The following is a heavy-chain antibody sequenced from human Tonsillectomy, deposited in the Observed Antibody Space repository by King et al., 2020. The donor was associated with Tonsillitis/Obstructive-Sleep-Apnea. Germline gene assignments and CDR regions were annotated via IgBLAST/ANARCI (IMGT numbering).Heavy chain of an antibody. V-gene: IGHV3-7*01. CDR3: ARGGHYYDSSAHYYVSYYFDN. CDR2: IKQDESEK. J-gene: IGHJ4*02. CDR1: GFSFSSYW. Sequence: VQLVESGGGLVQPGGSLRLSCTASGFSFSSYWMTWVRQAPGKGLEWVANIKQDESEKYYVDSVKGRFTISRDNAKNSLYLQLNSLRAEDTAVYYCARGGHYYDSSAHYYVSYYFDNWGQGTLVTVSS. D-gene: IGHD3-22*01.